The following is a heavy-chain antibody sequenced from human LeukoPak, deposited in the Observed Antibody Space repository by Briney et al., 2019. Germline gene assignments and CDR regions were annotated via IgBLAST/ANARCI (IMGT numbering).Heavy chain of an antibody. Sequence: ASVKVSCKVSGYSLTELSMHWVRQAPGKGLEWMGGFDPEDGETIYAQKFQGRVTMTEDTSTDTAYMELSSLRSEDTAVYYCAAVKTYYYDTSGYYFPLNAFDIWGQGTMVTVSS. V-gene: IGHV1-24*01. J-gene: IGHJ3*02. CDR3: AAVKTYYYDTSGYYFPLNAFDI. CDR1: GYSLTELS. CDR2: FDPEDGET. D-gene: IGHD3-22*01.